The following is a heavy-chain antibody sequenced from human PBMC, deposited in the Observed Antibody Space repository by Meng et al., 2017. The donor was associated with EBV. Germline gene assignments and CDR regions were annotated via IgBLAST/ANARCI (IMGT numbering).Heavy chain of an antibody. Sequence: QVLLRQWGAGLLKPSETLSLGCAVYGGSFTDYYWSWIRQAPGKSLEWIGEVSHSGRTRYNPSLKSRVSMSADVSKKQFSLKMKSVTAADTGVYFCARVGYSVHDVSFEDFWGQGTLVTVSA. D-gene: IGHD5/OR15-5a*01. CDR1: GGSFTDYY. CDR3: ARVGYSVHDVSFEDF. CDR2: VSHSGRT. V-gene: IGHV4-34*01. J-gene: IGHJ4*02.